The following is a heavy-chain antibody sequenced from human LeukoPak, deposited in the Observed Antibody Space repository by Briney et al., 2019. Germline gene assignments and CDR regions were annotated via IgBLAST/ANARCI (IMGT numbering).Heavy chain of an antibody. D-gene: IGHD6-19*01. V-gene: IGHV3-30*18. CDR2: ILYDGSNK. J-gene: IGHJ4*02. CDR1: GFTFSSYG. Sequence: GRSLRLSCAASGFTFSSYGMHWVRQAPGKGLEWVAVILYDGSNKYYADSVKGRFTISRDNSKNTLYLQMNSLRAEDTAVYYCAKSHSSGWYGPDYWGQGTLVTVSS. CDR3: AKSHSSGWYGPDY.